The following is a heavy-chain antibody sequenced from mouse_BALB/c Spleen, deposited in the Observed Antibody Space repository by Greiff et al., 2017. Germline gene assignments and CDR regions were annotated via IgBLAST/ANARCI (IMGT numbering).Heavy chain of an antibody. Sequence: VQLQQSGAELAKPGASVKMSCKASGYTFTSYWMHWVKQRPGQGLEWIGYINPSTGYTEYNQKFKDKATLTADKSSSTAYMQLSSLTSEDPAVYYCARDSLGDYWGQGTTLTVSS. CDR2: INPSTGYT. V-gene: IGHV1-7*01. CDR3: ARDSLGDY. CDR1: GYTFTSYW. J-gene: IGHJ2*01. D-gene: IGHD6-1*01.